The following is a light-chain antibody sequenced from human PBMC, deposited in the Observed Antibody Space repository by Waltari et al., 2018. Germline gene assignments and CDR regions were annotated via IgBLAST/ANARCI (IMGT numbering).Light chain of an antibody. CDR2: YDK. Sequence: SYDLTQPPSLSVAPGMTALITCGGDNIGSKSVHWYQRKPGQAPVLVISYDKDRPSGIPERFSGSNSGNTATLTISRVEAGDEGDYYCQVWDANNEPGVFGTGTEVTVL. V-gene: IGLV3-21*04. J-gene: IGLJ1*01. CDR3: QVWDANNEPGV. CDR1: NIGSKS.